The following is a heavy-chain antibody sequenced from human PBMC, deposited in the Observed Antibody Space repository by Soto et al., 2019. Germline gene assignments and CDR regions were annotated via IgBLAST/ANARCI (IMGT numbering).Heavy chain of an antibody. CDR3: AKGISSSGSSRGYDV. D-gene: IGHD3-22*01. J-gene: IGHJ6*04. Sequence: GSLRLSWAAYGFTFSSYAMSWVRQAPGKGLEWVSGISGSGGNTNYADSGKGRFTISRDNSKNTLYLQMNSLRAEDTAVYYCAKGISSSGSSRGYDVWGKGTTVTVSS. V-gene: IGHV3-23*01. CDR2: ISGSGGNT. CDR1: GFTFSSYA.